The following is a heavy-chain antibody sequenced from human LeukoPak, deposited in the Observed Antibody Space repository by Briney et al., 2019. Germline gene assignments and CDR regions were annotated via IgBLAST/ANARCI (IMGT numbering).Heavy chain of an antibody. Sequence: GGSLTLSCAASGFTFDTYSITWVRQAPGKGLEWISHISAASHGIKYVASVKGRFTISRDNAKNSVFLQMTSLRPEDTAVYYCARGEYHQDGIGSNRFDNWGQGALVTVSS. D-gene: IGHD5-24*01. CDR3: ARGEYHQDGIGSNRFDN. CDR1: GFTFDTYS. V-gene: IGHV3-48*01. J-gene: IGHJ4*02. CDR2: ISAASHGI.